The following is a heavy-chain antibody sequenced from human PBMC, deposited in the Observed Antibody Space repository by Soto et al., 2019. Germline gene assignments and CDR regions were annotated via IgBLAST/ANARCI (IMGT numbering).Heavy chain of an antibody. D-gene: IGHD3-10*01. CDR1: GGSFSGYY. J-gene: IGHJ3*02. Sequence: SETLSLTCAVYGGSFSGYYWSWIRQPPGKGLGWIGEINHSGSTNYNPSLKSRVTISVDTSKNQFSLKLSSVTAADTAVYYCARVWGGAFDIWGQGTMVTVSS. CDR3: ARVWGGAFDI. V-gene: IGHV4-34*01. CDR2: INHSGST.